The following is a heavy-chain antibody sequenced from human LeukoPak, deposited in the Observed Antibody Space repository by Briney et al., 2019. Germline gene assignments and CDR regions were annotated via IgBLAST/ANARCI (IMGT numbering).Heavy chain of an antibody. V-gene: IGHV1-2*02. D-gene: IGHD7-27*01. CDR2: INPNSGGT. CDR3: ARSDKLGYPDY. CDR1: GYTFTGYY. J-gene: IGHJ4*02. Sequence: GASVKVSCKASGYTFTGYYLHWVRQAPGQGLEWMGWINPNSGGTDYAQKFQGRVTMTRDTSISTAYMELSRLRSDDTAVYYCARSDKLGYPDYWGQGTLVTVFS.